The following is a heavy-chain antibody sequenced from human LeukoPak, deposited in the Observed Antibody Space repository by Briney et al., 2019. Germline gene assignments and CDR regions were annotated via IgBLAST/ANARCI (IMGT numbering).Heavy chain of an antibody. J-gene: IGHJ5*02. Sequence: SVKVSCKASGYTFISNGISWVRQAPGQGLEWMGRIIPILGIANYAQKFQGRVTITADKSTSTAYMELSSLRSEDTAVYYCARQGGYCSGGTCYPNWFDPWGQGTLVTVSS. CDR2: IIPILGIA. CDR1: GYTFISNG. D-gene: IGHD2-15*01. CDR3: ARQGGYCSGGTCYPNWFDP. V-gene: IGHV1-69*04.